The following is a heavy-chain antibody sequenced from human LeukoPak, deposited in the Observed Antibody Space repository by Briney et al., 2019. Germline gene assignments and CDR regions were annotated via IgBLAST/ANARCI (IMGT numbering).Heavy chain of an antibody. V-gene: IGHV3-7*01. CDR1: GFTFSSYA. CDR3: ARVEDYDILTGFDY. D-gene: IGHD3-9*01. CDR2: IKQDGREK. Sequence: GRSLRLSCAVSGFTFSSYAMHWVRLAPGKGLEWVANIKQDGREKYSVDSVKGRFTISRDNAKNSLYLQMNSLRAEDTAVYYCARVEDYDILTGFDYWGQGTLVTVSS. J-gene: IGHJ4*02.